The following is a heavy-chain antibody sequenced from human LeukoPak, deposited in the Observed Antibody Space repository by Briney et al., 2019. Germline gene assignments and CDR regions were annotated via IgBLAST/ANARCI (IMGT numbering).Heavy chain of an antibody. CDR1: GGSISSYY. D-gene: IGHD2-21*02. CDR3: ASHIVVVTAIDPDAFDI. J-gene: IGHJ3*02. Sequence: SETLSLTCTVSGGSISSYYWSWIRQPPGKGLEWIGYIYYSGSTNYNPSLRSRVTISVDTSKNQFSLKLSSVTAADTAVYYCASHIVVVTAIDPDAFDIWGQGTMVTVSS. V-gene: IGHV4-59*08. CDR2: IYYSGST.